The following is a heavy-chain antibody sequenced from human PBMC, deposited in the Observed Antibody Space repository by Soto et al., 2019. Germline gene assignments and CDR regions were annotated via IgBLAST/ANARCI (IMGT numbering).Heavy chain of an antibody. J-gene: IGHJ5*02. CDR1: GFTFTSSA. CDR3: AATLHKPYDFWSGYYRFDP. CDR2: IVVGSGNT. D-gene: IGHD3-3*01. V-gene: IGHV1-58*01. Sequence: SVKVSCKASGFTFTSSAVQWVRQARGQRLEWIGWIVVGSGNTNYAQKFQERVTITRDMSTSTAYMELSSLRSEDTAVYYCAATLHKPYDFWSGYYRFDPWGQGTLVTVSS.